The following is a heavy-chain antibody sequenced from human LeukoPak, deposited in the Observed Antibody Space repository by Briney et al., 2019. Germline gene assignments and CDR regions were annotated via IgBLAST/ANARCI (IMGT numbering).Heavy chain of an antibody. V-gene: IGHV3-9*01. CDR2: ISWNSGSI. CDR1: GFTFDDYA. J-gene: IGHJ4*02. D-gene: IGHD2-2*01. Sequence: PGRSLRVSCAASGFTFDDYAMHWVRQAPGNGLEWVSGISWNSGSIGYADSVKGRFTISRDNAKNSLYLQMNSLRAEDTAVYYCARAGIVVVPADSEYFIDYWGQGTLVTVSS. CDR3: ARAGIVVVPADSEYFIDY.